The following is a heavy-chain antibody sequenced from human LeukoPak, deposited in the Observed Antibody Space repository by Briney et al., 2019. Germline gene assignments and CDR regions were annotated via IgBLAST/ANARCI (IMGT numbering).Heavy chain of an antibody. CDR1: GGSITSTYY. D-gene: IGHD6-13*01. Sequence: SETLSLTCSVSGGSITSTYYWGWIRQPPGKGLEWIGSMYYSGSTYYNPSLKSRVTMSVDTSKNQLSLKMISVTAADTAVYYCARGVIAAGGNDFDYWGQGTLVTVSS. V-gene: IGHV4-39*07. CDR3: ARGVIAAGGNDFDY. J-gene: IGHJ4*02. CDR2: MYYSGST.